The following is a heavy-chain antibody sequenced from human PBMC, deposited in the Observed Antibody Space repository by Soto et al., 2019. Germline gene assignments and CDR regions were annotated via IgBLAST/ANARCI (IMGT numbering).Heavy chain of an antibody. V-gene: IGHV3-48*03. D-gene: IGHD3-3*01. Sequence: HPGGSLRLSCAASGFTFSSYEMNWVRQAPGKGLEWVSYISSSGSTIYYADSVKGRFTISRDNAKNSLYLQMNSLRAEDTAVYYCATCRRTTYYDFWSGLDLEKYYYYYGMDVWGQGTTVTVSS. CDR3: ATCRRTTYYDFWSGLDLEKYYYYYGMDV. CDR1: GFTFSSYE. J-gene: IGHJ6*02. CDR2: ISSSGSTI.